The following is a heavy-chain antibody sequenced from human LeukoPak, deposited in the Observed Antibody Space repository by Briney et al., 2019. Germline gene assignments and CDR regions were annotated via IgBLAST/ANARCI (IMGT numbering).Heavy chain of an antibody. CDR3: ARVQVRGVPSFDY. V-gene: IGHV3-74*01. Sequence: TGRSLRLSCAASGFTFSSYWMHWVRQAPGKGLVWVSRINSDGSSTSYADSVKGRFTISRDNAKNTLYLQMNSLRAEDTAVYYCARVQVRGVPSFDYWGQGTLVTVSS. J-gene: IGHJ4*02. D-gene: IGHD3-10*01. CDR2: INSDGSST. CDR1: GFTFSSYW.